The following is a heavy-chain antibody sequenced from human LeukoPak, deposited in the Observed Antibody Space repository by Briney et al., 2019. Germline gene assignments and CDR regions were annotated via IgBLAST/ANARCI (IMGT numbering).Heavy chain of an antibody. CDR1: GFTFSRHA. Sequence: GGSLRLSCAASGFTFSRHAMSWVRQAPGKGLDWVSGISGSGDNTYDADSVKGRFTISRDNSKNTLYLQMNSLRAEDTAVYYCAKDMGYFTGMDVWGQGTTVTVSS. J-gene: IGHJ6*02. V-gene: IGHV3-23*01. CDR3: AKDMGYFTGMDV. D-gene: IGHD2-8*01. CDR2: ISGSGDNT.